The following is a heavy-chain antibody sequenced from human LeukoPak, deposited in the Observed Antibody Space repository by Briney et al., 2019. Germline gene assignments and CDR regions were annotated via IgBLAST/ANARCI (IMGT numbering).Heavy chain of an antibody. Sequence: GGSLRLSCAASGFTFSNAWMSWVRQAPGKGLEWVGRIKSKTDGGTTDYAAPVKGRFTISRDDSKNTLYLQMNSLKTEDTAVYYCTTAHPVVVVADRAFDYWGQGTLVTVSS. CDR3: TTAHPVVVVADRAFDY. CDR2: IKSKTDGGTT. D-gene: IGHD2-15*01. CDR1: GFTFSNAW. V-gene: IGHV3-15*01. J-gene: IGHJ4*02.